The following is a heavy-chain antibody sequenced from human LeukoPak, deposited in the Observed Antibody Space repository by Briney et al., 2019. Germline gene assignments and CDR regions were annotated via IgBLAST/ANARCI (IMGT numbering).Heavy chain of an antibody. CDR3: ARVPSPVDFWSGYFDY. V-gene: IGHV1-18*01. CDR1: GYTFTSYG. CDR2: ISAYNGNT. J-gene: IGHJ4*02. Sequence: AASVKVSCKASGYTFTSYGISWVRQAPGQGLEWMGWISAYNGNTNYAQKLQGRVTMTTDTSTSTAYMELRSLRSDDTAVYYCARVPSPVDFWSGYFDYWGQGTLVTVSS. D-gene: IGHD3-3*01.